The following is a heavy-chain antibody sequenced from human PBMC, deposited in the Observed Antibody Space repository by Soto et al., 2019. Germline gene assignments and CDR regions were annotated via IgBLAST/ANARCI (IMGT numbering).Heavy chain of an antibody. V-gene: IGHV1-69*13. CDR1: GGTFSSYA. Sequence: SVKVSCKASGGTFSSYAISWVRQAPGQGLEWMGGIIPIFGTANYAQKFQGRVTITADESTSTAYMELSSLRSEDTAVYYCAAIYDILTGGPEDAFDIWGQGTMVTVSS. D-gene: IGHD3-9*01. CDR2: IIPIFGTA. CDR3: AAIYDILTGGPEDAFDI. J-gene: IGHJ3*02.